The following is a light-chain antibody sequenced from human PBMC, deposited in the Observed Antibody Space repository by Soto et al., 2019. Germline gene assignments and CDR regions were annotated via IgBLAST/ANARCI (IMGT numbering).Light chain of an antibody. Sequence: QSVLTQPASVSGSPGQSITISCTGTSSDVGGYNYVSWYQHHPGRAPKLMIYEVSTRPSGVSNRFSGSKSGNTASLTISGLQAEDEADYYCSSYTTSTIFVFGNGTKVTV. V-gene: IGLV2-14*01. CDR2: EVS. J-gene: IGLJ1*01. CDR1: SSDVGGYNY. CDR3: SSYTTSTIFV.